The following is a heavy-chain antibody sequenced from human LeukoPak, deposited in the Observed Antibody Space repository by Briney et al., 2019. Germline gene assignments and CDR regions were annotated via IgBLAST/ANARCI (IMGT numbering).Heavy chain of an antibody. D-gene: IGHD3-10*01. CDR2: ISGSGGST. J-gene: IGHJ5*02. Sequence: GGSLRLPCAASGFTFSSYAMSWVRQAPGKGLEWVSAISGSGGSTYYANSVKGRFTISRDNSKNTLYLQMNSLRAEDTAVYYCAKDGVRGVPAVWFDPWGQGTLVTVSS. V-gene: IGHV3-23*01. CDR3: AKDGVRGVPAVWFDP. CDR1: GFTFSSYA.